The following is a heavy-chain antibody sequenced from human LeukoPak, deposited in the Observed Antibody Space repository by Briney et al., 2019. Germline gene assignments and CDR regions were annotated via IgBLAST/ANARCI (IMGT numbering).Heavy chain of an antibody. CDR3: AKDALSSSWRFDY. CDR1: GFTFSSYG. V-gene: IGHV3-30*18. Sequence: GGSLRLSCGASGFTFSSYGMHWVRQAPGKGLEWVAVISYDGSNKYYADSVKGRFTISRDNSKNTLYLQMNSLRAEDTAVYYCAKDALSSSWRFDYWGQGTLVTVSS. D-gene: IGHD6-13*01. CDR2: ISYDGSNK. J-gene: IGHJ4*02.